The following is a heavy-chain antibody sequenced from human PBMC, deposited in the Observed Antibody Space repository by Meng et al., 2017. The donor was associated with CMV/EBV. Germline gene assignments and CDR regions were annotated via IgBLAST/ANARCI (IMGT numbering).Heavy chain of an antibody. D-gene: IGHD3-3*01. CDR3: ASEPDYDFWSGYYPFDY. J-gene: IGHJ4*02. V-gene: IGHV3-21*01. CDR2: ISSSSYI. CDR1: GFTFSSYS. Sequence: ESLKISCAASGFTFSSYSMNWVRQAPGKGLEWVSSISSSSYIYYADSVKGRFTISRDNAKNSLYLQMNSLRAEDTAVYYCASEPDYDFWSGYYPFDYWGQGTLVTVSS.